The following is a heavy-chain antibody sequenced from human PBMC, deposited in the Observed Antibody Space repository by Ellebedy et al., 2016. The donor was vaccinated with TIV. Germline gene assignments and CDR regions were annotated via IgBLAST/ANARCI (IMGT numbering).Heavy chain of an antibody. J-gene: IGHJ4*02. V-gene: IGHV3-7*01. CDR3: ADGDYDY. CDR2: INQDGSNT. Sequence: GESLKISXAASEFTFSDYWMSWVRQAPGKGLEWVANINQDGSNTYYVDSVKGRFTISRDNSKNTLYLQMNSLRVEDTAVYYCADGDYDYWGQGTLVTVSS. D-gene: IGHD3-10*01. CDR1: EFTFSDYW.